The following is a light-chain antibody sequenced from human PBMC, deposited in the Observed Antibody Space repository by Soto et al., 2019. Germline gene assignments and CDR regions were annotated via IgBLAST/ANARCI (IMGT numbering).Light chain of an antibody. J-gene: IGKJ5*01. CDR1: QGISSY. V-gene: IGKV1-9*01. CDR3: QQHNSFPIT. Sequence: DIQLTQSPSFLSASVGDRVTITCRASQGISSYLVWYQQKAGKAPKSLIYAASTLQTGVPSRFSGSGSGTEFTLTISSLQPEDSATYYCQQHNSFPITFGQGTRLDIK. CDR2: AAS.